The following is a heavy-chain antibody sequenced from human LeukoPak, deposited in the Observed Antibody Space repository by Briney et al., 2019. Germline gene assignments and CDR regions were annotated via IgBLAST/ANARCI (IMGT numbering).Heavy chain of an antibody. V-gene: IGHV3-74*01. D-gene: IGHD5-12*01. CDR1: GFTFSSYG. CDR3: ARGDGYAQRD. CDR2: INSDGSST. J-gene: IGHJ4*02. Sequence: GGSLRLSCAASGFTFSSYGMHWGRQAPGKGLVWVSRINSDGSSTSYADSVKGRLTISRDNAKNTLYLQMNSLRVEDTAVYYCARGDGYAQRDWGQGTLVTVPS.